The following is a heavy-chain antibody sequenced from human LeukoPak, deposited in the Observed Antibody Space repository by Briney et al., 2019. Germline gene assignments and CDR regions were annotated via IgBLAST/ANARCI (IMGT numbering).Heavy chain of an antibody. Sequence: QPGGSLRLSCAASEFTFNTYWMSWVRQAPGKGLEWVASIKHDGGETYFVDSVKGRLTISRDNTRNSLNLQMNSLRAEDTAVYYCARGHYGLEVWGQGTTVTVSS. CDR1: EFTFNTYW. V-gene: IGHV3-7*05. CDR3: ARGHYGLEV. J-gene: IGHJ6*02. CDR2: IKHDGGET.